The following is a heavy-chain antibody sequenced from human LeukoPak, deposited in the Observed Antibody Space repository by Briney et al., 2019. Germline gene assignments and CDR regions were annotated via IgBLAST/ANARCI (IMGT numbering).Heavy chain of an antibody. V-gene: IGHV3-30-3*01. D-gene: IGHD3-10*01. CDR2: ISYDGSNK. J-gene: IGHJ4*02. Sequence: GGSLRLSCAASGFTFSSYAMHWVRQAPGKGLEWVAVISYDGSNKYYADSVKGRFTISRDNSKNTLYLQMNSLRAEDTAVYYCARGGITMVRGVTHPAGYFDYWGQGTLVTVSS. CDR1: GFTFSSYA. CDR3: ARGGITMVRGVTHPAGYFDY.